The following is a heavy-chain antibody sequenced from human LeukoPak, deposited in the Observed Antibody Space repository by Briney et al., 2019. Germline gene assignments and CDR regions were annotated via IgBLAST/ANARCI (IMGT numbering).Heavy chain of an antibody. CDR2: IIPIFGTA. CDR1: GGTFSSYA. Sequence: WASVKVSCKASGGTFSSYAISWVRQAPGQGLEWMGGIIPIFGTANYAQKFQGRVTMTRDTSISTAYMELSRLRSDDTAVYYCALLAAAGTNDAFDIWGQGTMVTVSS. V-gene: IGHV1-69*05. J-gene: IGHJ3*02. CDR3: ALLAAAGTNDAFDI. D-gene: IGHD6-13*01.